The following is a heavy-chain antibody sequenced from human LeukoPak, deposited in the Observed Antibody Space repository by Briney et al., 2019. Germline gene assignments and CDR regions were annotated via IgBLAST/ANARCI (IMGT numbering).Heavy chain of an antibody. D-gene: IGHD3-3*01. CDR2: ISWTSGNI. CDR1: GFNFDEYA. J-gene: IGHJ4*02. Sequence: AGGFLRFSCTASGFNFDEYAMHWVRQVPGEGLEWVSGISWTSGNIGYADSVEGRFTISRDNAKNSLYLQMNSLRPEDTALYYCAKTRGPKRYEDFDYWGQGTLVTVSS. V-gene: IGHV3-9*01. CDR3: AKTRGPKRYEDFDY.